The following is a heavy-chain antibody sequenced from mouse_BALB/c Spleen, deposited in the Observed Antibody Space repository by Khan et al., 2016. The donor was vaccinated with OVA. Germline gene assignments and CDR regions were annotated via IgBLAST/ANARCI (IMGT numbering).Heavy chain of an antibody. CDR2: INPSTGYT. CDR3: ARRGLRGDFDY. V-gene: IGHV1-7*01. D-gene: IGHD1-1*01. J-gene: IGHJ2*01. CDR1: GYTFINYW. Sequence: QVQLQQSGAELAKPGASVKMSCKASGYTFINYWILWVKQRPGQGLEWIGYINPSTGYTEYNQNFKDKATLTADKSSSTAYMQLNSLTYEDSAVYYCARRGLRGDFDYWGQGTTLTVSS.